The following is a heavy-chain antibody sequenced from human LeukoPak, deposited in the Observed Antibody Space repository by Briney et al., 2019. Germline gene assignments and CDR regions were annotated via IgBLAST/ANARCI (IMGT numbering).Heavy chain of an antibody. CDR2: IYYSGST. CDR3: ARVSLSGSSDY. J-gene: IGHJ4*02. Sequence: TLSLTCTVSGGSISSGGYYWSWIRQHPGKGLEWIGYIYYSGSTYYNPSLKSRVTISVDTSKNQFSLKLSSVTAADTAVYYCARVSLSGSSDYWGQGTLVTVSS. CDR1: GGSISSGGYY. D-gene: IGHD1-26*01. V-gene: IGHV4-31*03.